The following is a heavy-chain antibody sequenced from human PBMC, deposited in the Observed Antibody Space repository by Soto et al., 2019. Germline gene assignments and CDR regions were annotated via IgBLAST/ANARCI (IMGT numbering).Heavy chain of an antibody. CDR3: AREKTQMSPQYFYYGMDV. CDR1: GGSLRGYS. D-gene: IGHD3-9*01. V-gene: IGHV4-59*01. Sequence: SETLSLTCTVSGGSLRGYSWSWIRQSPGKGLEWIGYVYSGGGTNYSPSFMGRVTISVDTTDNQFSLKLNSVTAADTAVYYCAREKTQMSPQYFYYGMDVWGQGTTVTVS. J-gene: IGHJ6*02. CDR2: VYSGGGT.